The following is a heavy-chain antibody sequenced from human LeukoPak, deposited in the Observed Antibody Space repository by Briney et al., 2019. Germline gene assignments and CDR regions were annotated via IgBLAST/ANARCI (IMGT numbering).Heavy chain of an antibody. CDR1: GFTFSNAW. CDR3: TTESRPYSYGRTFSYYFDY. D-gene: IGHD5-18*01. Sequence: GGSLRLSCAASGFTFSNAWMSWVRQAPGKGLEWVGRIKSKTDGGTTDYAAPVKGRFTISRDDSKNTLYLQMNSLKTEDTAVYYSTTESRPYSYGRTFSYYFDYWGQGTLVTVSS. V-gene: IGHV3-15*01. CDR2: IKSKTDGGTT. J-gene: IGHJ4*02.